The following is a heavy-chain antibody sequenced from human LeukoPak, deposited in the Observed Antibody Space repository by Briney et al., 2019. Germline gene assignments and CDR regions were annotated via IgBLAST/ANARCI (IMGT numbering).Heavy chain of an antibody. J-gene: IGHJ5*02. Sequence: ASVKVSCKASGYTFTGYYMHWVRQASGQGLEWMGWINPNSGGTNYAQKFQGRVTMTRDTSISTAYMELSRLRSDDTAVYYCARGVYCTNGVCYLDWFDPWGQGTLVTVSS. CDR2: INPNSGGT. D-gene: IGHD2-8*01. CDR1: GYTFTGYY. CDR3: ARGVYCTNGVCYLDWFDP. V-gene: IGHV1-2*02.